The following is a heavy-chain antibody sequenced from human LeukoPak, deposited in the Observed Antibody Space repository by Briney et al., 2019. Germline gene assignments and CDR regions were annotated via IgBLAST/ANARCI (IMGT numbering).Heavy chain of an antibody. J-gene: IGHJ6*02. CDR3: ARDYCGGGSCYSGGGYYYYGMDV. CDR2: ISSSGSTI. CDR1: GFTFSDYY. D-gene: IGHD2-15*01. V-gene: IGHV3-11*01. Sequence: GGSLRLSCAASGFTFSDYYMSWIGQAPGKGLEWVSYISSSGSTIYYADSVKGRFTISRDNAKNSLYLQMNSLRAEDTAVYYCARDYCGGGSCYSGGGYYYYGMDVWGQGTTVTVSS.